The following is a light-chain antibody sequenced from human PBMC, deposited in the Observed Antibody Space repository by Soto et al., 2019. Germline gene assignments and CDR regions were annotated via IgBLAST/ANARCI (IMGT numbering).Light chain of an antibody. V-gene: IGKV1-5*03. CDR2: KAS. CDR1: QSISSW. Sequence: DIQMTQSPSTLSASVGDRVTITCRASQSISSWLAWYQQKPVKAPKLLIYKASSFESGVPSRFSGSGSGTEFTLTISSLQPDDFATYYCQQYNSYSSFGQGTKVEIK. J-gene: IGKJ1*01. CDR3: QQYNSYSS.